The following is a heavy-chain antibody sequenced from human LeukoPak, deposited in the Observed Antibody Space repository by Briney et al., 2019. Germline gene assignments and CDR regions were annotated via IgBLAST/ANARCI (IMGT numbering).Heavy chain of an antibody. V-gene: IGHV3-48*01. D-gene: IGHD3-3*01. CDR1: GFTFSSYS. Sequence: GGSLRLSCAASGFTFSSYSMNWVRQAPGKGLEWVSYISSSSSTIYYADSVKGRFTISRDNAKNSLYLQMNSLRAEDTAMYYCARDFGIFGVVNWGQGTLVTVSS. CDR3: ARDFGIFGVVN. J-gene: IGHJ4*02. CDR2: ISSSSSTI.